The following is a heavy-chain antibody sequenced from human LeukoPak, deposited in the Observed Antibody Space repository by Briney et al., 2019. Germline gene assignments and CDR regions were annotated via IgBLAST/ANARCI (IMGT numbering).Heavy chain of an antibody. D-gene: IGHD2-21*02. Sequence: GGSLRLSCAASGFTLRSYGMLWVRQAPGKGLEWVAVIWFDGSKEYYADSAKGRFTISRDNPKNTVYLQMNSLRVEDTAVYYCSRVVGVTEGWGYFDCWGQGALVTVSS. V-gene: IGHV3-33*01. J-gene: IGHJ4*02. CDR2: IWFDGSKE. CDR3: SRVVGVTEGWGYFDC. CDR1: GFTLRSYG.